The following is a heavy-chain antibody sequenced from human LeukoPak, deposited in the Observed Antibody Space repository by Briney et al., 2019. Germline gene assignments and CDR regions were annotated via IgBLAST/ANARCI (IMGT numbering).Heavy chain of an antibody. V-gene: IGHV3-23*01. J-gene: IGHJ4*02. D-gene: IGHD1-1*01. CDR3: AKAPNWNDGPLYYFDY. CDR1: GFTFSSYA. Sequence: PGGSLRLSCAASGFTFSSYAMSWVRQAPGKGVEWGSAISGSGGSTYYADSVKRRFTISRDNSKNTLYLQMNSLRAEDTAVYYCAKAPNWNDGPLYYFDYWGQGTLVTVSS. CDR2: ISGSGGST.